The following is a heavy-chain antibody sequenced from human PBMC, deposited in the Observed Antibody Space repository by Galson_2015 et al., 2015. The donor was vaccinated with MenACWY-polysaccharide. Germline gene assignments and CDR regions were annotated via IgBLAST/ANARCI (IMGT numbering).Heavy chain of an antibody. CDR2: IKKDGSEK. CDR1: GFTFTTYW. Sequence: SLRLSCAVSGFTFTTYWMSWVRQAPGKGLEWVANIKKDGSEKHCVDFVKGRFTISRDNGRSSLYLQMNGLRAEDTAVYYCARGHYGMDVSGQGTTVIVS. CDR3: ARGHYGMDV. V-gene: IGHV3-7*01. J-gene: IGHJ6*02.